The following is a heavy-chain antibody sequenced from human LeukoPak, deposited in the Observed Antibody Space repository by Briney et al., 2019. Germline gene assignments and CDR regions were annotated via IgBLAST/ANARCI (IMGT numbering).Heavy chain of an antibody. CDR3: ARGPLWFGESRAFDI. D-gene: IGHD3-10*01. CDR2: IYSGGST. J-gene: IGHJ3*02. V-gene: IGHV3-53*01. Sequence: GGSLRLSCAASGFTVSSNYMSWVRQAPGKGLEWVSVIYSGGSTYYADSVKGRFTNSRDNSKNTLYLQMNSLRAEDTAVYYCARGPLWFGESRAFDIWGQGTMVTVSS. CDR1: GFTVSSNY.